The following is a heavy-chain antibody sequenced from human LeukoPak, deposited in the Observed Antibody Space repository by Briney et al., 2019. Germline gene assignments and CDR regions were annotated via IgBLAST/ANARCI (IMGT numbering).Heavy chain of an antibody. CDR2: IYYSGST. CDR3: AREGGSYHFDY. Sequence: SETLSLTCTVSGGSISSYYWTWIREPPGKGLEWIGYIYYSGSTNYNPSLKSRVTISVDTSKNQFSLKLSSVTAADTAVYYCAREGGSYHFDYRGQGTLVTVSS. CDR1: GGSISSYY. V-gene: IGHV4-59*01. J-gene: IGHJ4*02. D-gene: IGHD1-26*01.